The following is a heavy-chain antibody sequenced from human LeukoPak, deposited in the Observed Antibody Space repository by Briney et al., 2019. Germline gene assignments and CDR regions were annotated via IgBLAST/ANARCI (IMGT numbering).Heavy chain of an antibody. CDR1: GGSISSGDYY. Sequence: SETLSLTCTVSGGSISSGDYYWSWIRQPPGKGLEWIGYIYYSGSTNYNPSLKSRVTISVDTSKNQFSLKLSSVTAADTAVYYCARGRGYWYFDLWGRGTLVTVSS. CDR3: ARGRGYWYFDL. CDR2: IYYSGST. V-gene: IGHV4-61*08. D-gene: IGHD3-10*01. J-gene: IGHJ2*01.